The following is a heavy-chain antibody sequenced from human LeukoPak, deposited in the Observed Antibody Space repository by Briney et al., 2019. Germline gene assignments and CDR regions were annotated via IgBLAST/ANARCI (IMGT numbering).Heavy chain of an antibody. CDR3: ASLDSSGPFDY. V-gene: IGHV1-18*01. J-gene: IGHJ4*02. CDR2: ISAYNGNT. Sequence: GASVKVSCKASGYTFTSYGISWVRQAPGHGLEWMGWISAYNGNTNYAQKLQGRVTMTTDTSTSTAYMELRSLRSDDTAVYYCASLDSSGPFDYWGKGTLVTVSS. D-gene: IGHD3-22*01. CDR1: GYTFTSYG.